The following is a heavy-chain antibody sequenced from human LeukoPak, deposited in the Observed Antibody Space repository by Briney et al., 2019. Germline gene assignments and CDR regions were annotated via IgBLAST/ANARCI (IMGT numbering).Heavy chain of an antibody. D-gene: IGHD3-10*01. CDR2: INPSGGST. J-gene: IGHJ4*02. V-gene: IGHV1-46*01. CDR3: AREPGGVYYFDY. CDR1: GYTFTGYY. Sequence: ASVKVSCKASGYTFTGYYMHWVRQAPGQGLEWMGIINPSGGSTSYAQKFQGRVTMTRDMSTSTVYMELSSLRSEDTAVYYCAREPGGVYYFDYWGQGTLVTVSS.